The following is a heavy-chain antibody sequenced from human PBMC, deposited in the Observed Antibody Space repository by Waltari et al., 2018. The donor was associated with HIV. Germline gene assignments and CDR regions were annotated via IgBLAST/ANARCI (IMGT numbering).Heavy chain of an antibody. V-gene: IGHV3-30*02. D-gene: IGHD3-9*01. CDR1: GFTFSSFG. J-gene: IGHJ1*01. CDR2: IRVEGTEE. Sequence: VRLVESGGGVIQPGGALTLSCEASGFTFSSFGLHWVRQAPGRGLQWLVFIRVEGTEEDYLESVKARFIISRDNSNNPLLLQMTDLTTDDTAIYFCAKDFKSRAFDPSFVDSWGQGTLLTVSS. CDR3: AKDFKSRAFDPSFVDS.